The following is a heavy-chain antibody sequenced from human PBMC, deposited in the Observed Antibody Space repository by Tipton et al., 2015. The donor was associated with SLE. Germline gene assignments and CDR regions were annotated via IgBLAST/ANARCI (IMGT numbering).Heavy chain of an antibody. CDR2: IYHSGST. J-gene: IGHJ4*02. V-gene: IGHV4-59*12. D-gene: IGHD5-12*01. CDR3: ARAGGPVATIDY. CDR1: GGSISSYY. Sequence: TLSLTCTVSGGSISSYYWSWIRQPPGKGLEWIGYIYHSGSTYYNPSLKSRVTISVDRSKNQFSLKLSSVTAADTAVYYCARAGGPVATIDYWGQGTLVTVSS.